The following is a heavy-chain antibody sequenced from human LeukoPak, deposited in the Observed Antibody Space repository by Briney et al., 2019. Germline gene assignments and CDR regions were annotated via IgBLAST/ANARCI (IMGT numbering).Heavy chain of an antibody. CDR1: GGTFSSYA. J-gene: IGHJ5*02. Sequence: SVKVSCKASGGTFSSYAISWVRQAPGQGLEWMGRIIPIFGIANYAQKFQGRVTITADKSTSTAYMELSSLRSEDTAVYYCARPPDYDSSGDVWFDPWGQGTLVTVSS. V-gene: IGHV1-69*04. CDR2: IIPIFGIA. CDR3: ARPPDYDSSGDVWFDP. D-gene: IGHD3-22*01.